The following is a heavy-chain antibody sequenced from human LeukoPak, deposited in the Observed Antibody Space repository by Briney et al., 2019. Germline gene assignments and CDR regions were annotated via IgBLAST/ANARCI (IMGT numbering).Heavy chain of an antibody. CDR3: AREKRPELLGLYYYDSSGYLDY. CDR2: NNHSGST. J-gene: IGHJ4*02. Sequence: SETLSLTCAVYGGSFSGYYWSWIRQPPGKGLEWIGENNHSGSTNYNPSLKSRVTISVDTSKNQFSLKLSSVTAADTAVYYCAREKRPELLGLYYYDSSGYLDYWGQGTLVTVSS. CDR1: GGSFSGYY. D-gene: IGHD3-22*01. V-gene: IGHV4-34*01.